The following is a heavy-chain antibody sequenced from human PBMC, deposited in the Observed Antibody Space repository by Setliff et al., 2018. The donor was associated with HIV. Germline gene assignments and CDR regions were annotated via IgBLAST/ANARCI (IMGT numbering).Heavy chain of an antibody. CDR1: RGSISSGTYY. Sequence: SETLSLTCTVSRGSISSGTYYWSWIRQPAGKGLEWIGHIYTDGSTNFNPSLRSRVTISADTPKNQLSLKLTSVTAADTAVYYCAMLDTSDYFRNNWFDSWGQGTLVTVS. J-gene: IGHJ5*01. CDR3: AMLDTSDYFRNNWFDS. V-gene: IGHV4-61*09. CDR2: IYTDGST. D-gene: IGHD3-22*01.